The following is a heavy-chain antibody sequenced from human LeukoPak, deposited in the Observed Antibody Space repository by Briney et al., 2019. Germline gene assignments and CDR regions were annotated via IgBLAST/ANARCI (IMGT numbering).Heavy chain of an antibody. D-gene: IGHD6-13*01. CDR2: ISGSGDTT. CDR1: GFTFSSYA. J-gene: IGHJ2*01. CDR3: AREERYSSSWYPWYFDL. Sequence: GGSLRLSCAASGFTFSSYAMSWVRQAPGKGLEGVSGISGSGDTTKYADSVKGRFTISRDNSKNTLYLQMNSLRAEDTAVYYCAREERYSSSWYPWYFDLWGRGTLVTVSS. V-gene: IGHV3-23*01.